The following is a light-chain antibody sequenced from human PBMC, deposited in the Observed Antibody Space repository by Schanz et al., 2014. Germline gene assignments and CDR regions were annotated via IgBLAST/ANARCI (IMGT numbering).Light chain of an antibody. CDR2: GAS. CDR1: QSVSSSY. Sequence: EIVLTQSPGTLSLSPGERATLSCRASQSVSSSYLAWYQQRPGQAPRLLIYGASSRATGIPDRFSGSASGTDFTLTISRLEPEDFAVYYCQQYGSSRGFTFGPGTKVDIK. V-gene: IGKV3-20*01. J-gene: IGKJ3*01. CDR3: QQYGSSRGFT.